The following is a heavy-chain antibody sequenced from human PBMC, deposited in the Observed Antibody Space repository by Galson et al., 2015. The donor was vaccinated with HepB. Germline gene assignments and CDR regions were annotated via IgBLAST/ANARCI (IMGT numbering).Heavy chain of an antibody. Sequence: SLRLSCAASGFTFSDYYMSWIRQAPGKGLEWVSYISSSSSYTNYADSVKGRFTISRDNAKNSLYLQMNSLRAEDTAVYYCARASIAARPGDYWGQGTLVTVSS. CDR1: GFTFSDYY. J-gene: IGHJ4*02. CDR3: ARASIAARPGDY. CDR2: ISSSSSYT. V-gene: IGHV3-11*06. D-gene: IGHD6-6*01.